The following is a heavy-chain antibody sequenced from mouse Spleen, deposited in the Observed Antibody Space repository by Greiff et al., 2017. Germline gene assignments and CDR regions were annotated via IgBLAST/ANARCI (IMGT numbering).Heavy chain of an antibody. CDR1: GYSITSGYY. CDR3: AREDTTAAWFAY. D-gene: IGHD1-2*01. Sequence: EVQLMESGPGLVKPSQSLSLTCSVTGYSITSGYYWNWIRQFPGNKLEWMGYISYDGSNNYNPSLKNRISITRDTSKNQFFLKLNSVTTEDTATYYCAREDTTAAWFAYWGQGTLVTVSA. V-gene: IGHV3-6*01. J-gene: IGHJ3*01. CDR2: ISYDGSN.